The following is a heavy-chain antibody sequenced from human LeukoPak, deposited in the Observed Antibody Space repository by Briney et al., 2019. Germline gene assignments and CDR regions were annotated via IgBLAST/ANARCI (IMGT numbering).Heavy chain of an antibody. D-gene: IGHD3-22*01. CDR3: AIIHGYYYDSSGYPANP. CDR1: GYTFTSYG. Sequence: ASVKVSCKASGYTFTSYGISWVRQAPGQGLEWMGWISAYNGNTNYAQKFQGRVTITRNTSISTAYMELSSLRSEDTAVYYCAIIHGYYYDSSGYPANPWGQGTLVTVSS. V-gene: IGHV1-18*01. J-gene: IGHJ5*02. CDR2: ISAYNGNT.